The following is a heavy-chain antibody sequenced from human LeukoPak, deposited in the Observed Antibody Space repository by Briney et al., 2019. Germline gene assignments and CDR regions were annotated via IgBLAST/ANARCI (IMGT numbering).Heavy chain of an antibody. Sequence: SETLSLTCTVSGGSISSYYWSWIRQPPGKGLEGVGYVYYSGSTNHNPSLKGRVTISGDTSKNQFSLKLSYVTAADTALYYCARGFCSGGSCPNFDYWGHGTLVTVSS. V-gene: IGHV4-59*01. D-gene: IGHD2-15*01. J-gene: IGHJ4*01. CDR1: GGSISSYY. CDR2: VYYSGST. CDR3: ARGFCSGGSCPNFDY.